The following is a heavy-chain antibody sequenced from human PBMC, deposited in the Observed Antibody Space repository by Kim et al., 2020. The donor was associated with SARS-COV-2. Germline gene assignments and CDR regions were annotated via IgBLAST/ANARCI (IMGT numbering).Heavy chain of an antibody. V-gene: IGHV4-61*07. J-gene: IGHJ4*02. D-gene: IGHD1-26*01. CDR2: GIP. CDR3: ARLGSALDY. Sequence: GIPHSNSPLKGRVTISVDTSKDQFSLKLSSVTAEDTAVYYCARLGSALDYWGQGTQVTVSS.